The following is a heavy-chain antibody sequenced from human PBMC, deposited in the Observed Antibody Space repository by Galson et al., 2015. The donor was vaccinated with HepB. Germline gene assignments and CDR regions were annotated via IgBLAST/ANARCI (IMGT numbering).Heavy chain of an antibody. D-gene: IGHD3-10*01. Sequence: SLRLSCAASGFTFSSYAMSWVRQAPGKGLEWVSAISGSGGSTYYADSVKGRFTISRDNSKNTLYLQMNSLRAEDTAVYYCAKDPGGSGSYIDYWGQGTLVTVSS. CDR1: GFTFSSYA. CDR2: ISGSGGST. V-gene: IGHV3-23*01. J-gene: IGHJ4*02. CDR3: AKDPGGSGSYIDY.